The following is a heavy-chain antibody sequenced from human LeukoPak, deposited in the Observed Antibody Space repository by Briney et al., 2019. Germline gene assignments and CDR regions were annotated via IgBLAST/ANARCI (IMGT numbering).Heavy chain of an antibody. D-gene: IGHD6-13*01. Sequence: SGGSLRLSCAASGFTFSSYAMSWVRQAPGKGLEWVSAISGSGGSTYYADSVKGRFTISRDNSKNTLYLQMNSLKTEDTAVYYCTTEAPYSSSWYPLDYWGQGTLVTVSS. V-gene: IGHV3-23*01. J-gene: IGHJ4*02. CDR1: GFTFSSYA. CDR3: TTEAPYSSSWYPLDY. CDR2: ISGSGGST.